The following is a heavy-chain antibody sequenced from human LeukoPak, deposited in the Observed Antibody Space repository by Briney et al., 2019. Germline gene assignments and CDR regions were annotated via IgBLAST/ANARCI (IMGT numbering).Heavy chain of an antibody. Sequence: SQTLSLTCTVSGGSISSGSYYWSWIRQPAGKGLVWIGRIYTTGSTNYNPSLKSRVTISVDTSKNQFSLQLSSVTAADTAVYYCASGYYHRQDYWGQGTLVSVSS. D-gene: IGHD3-22*01. CDR3: ASGYYHRQDY. V-gene: IGHV4-61*02. CDR1: GGSISSGSYY. J-gene: IGHJ4*02. CDR2: IYTTGST.